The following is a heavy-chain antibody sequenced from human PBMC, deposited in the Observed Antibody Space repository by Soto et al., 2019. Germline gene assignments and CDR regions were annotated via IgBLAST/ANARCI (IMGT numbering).Heavy chain of an antibody. D-gene: IGHD3-10*01. CDR1: GGSISSSSYY. CDR3: ARHYYGSGSYWNFDY. Sequence: SETLSLTCSVSGGSISSSSYYWGWIRQPPGKGLEWIGSVYYNGDTYYTPSLKSRVTISVDTSKIQFSLKLSSVTAADTAVYYCARHYYGSGSYWNFDYWGQGTLVTVSS. V-gene: IGHV4-39*01. J-gene: IGHJ4*02. CDR2: VYYNGDT.